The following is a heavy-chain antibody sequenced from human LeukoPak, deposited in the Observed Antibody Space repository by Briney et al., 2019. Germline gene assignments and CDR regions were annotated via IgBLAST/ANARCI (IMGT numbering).Heavy chain of an antibody. D-gene: IGHD2-2*01. Sequence: GASVKVSCKASGYTFTGYYMHWVRQAPGQGLEWMGWINPNSGGTNYAQKSQGWVTMTRDTSISTAYMELSRLRSDDTAVYYCARAKYCSSTSCYYFDPWGQGTLVTVSS. CDR2: INPNSGGT. V-gene: IGHV1-2*04. CDR3: ARAKYCSSTSCYYFDP. CDR1: GYTFTGYY. J-gene: IGHJ5*02.